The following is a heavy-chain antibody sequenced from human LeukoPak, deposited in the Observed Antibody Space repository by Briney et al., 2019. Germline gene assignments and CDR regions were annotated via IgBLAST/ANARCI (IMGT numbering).Heavy chain of an antibody. CDR2: INHSGST. CDR1: GESFSGYY. Sequence: SETLSLTCAVYGESFSGYYWSWIRQPPGKGLEWIGEINHSGSTNYNPSLKSRVTISVDTSKNQFSLKLSSVTAADTAVYYCARRPRTGIYYGSGSRPYYFDYWGQGTLVTVSS. J-gene: IGHJ4*02. D-gene: IGHD3-10*01. V-gene: IGHV4-34*01. CDR3: ARRPRTGIYYGSGSRPYYFDY.